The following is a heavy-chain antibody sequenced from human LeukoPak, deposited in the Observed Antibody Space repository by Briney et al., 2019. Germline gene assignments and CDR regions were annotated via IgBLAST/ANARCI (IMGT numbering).Heavy chain of an antibody. J-gene: IGHJ4*02. CDR2: IYYSGST. Sequence: PSETLSLTCTVSGGSISSYYWSWIRQPPGKGLEWIGYIYYSGSTNYNPSLKSRVTISVDTSKNQFSLKLSSVTAADTAAYYCARSPSRTTLDYWGQGTPVTVSS. CDR3: ARSPSRTTLDY. CDR1: GGSISSYY. V-gene: IGHV4-59*01. D-gene: IGHD2-15*01.